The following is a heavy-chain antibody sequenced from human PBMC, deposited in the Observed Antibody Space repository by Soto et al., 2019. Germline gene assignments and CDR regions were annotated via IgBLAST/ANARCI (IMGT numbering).Heavy chain of an antibody. Sequence: QVQLVESGGGLVEPGGSLRLSCAASGFRFSDHYMTWIRQAPGKGLEWVSKISGGGTTTHYADSVKGRFTVSRDNAKNSLYLQMNSLRAEDTAVYYCAGDPYYHGSAFWGQGTLVTVSS. CDR3: AGDPYYHGSAF. D-gene: IGHD3-10*01. J-gene: IGHJ4*02. V-gene: IGHV3-11*01. CDR2: ISGGGTTT. CDR1: GFRFSDHY.